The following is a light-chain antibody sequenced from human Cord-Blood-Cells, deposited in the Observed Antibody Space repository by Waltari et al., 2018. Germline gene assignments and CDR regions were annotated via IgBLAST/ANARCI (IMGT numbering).Light chain of an antibody. V-gene: IGKV2-30*01. CDR1: QSLVYSDGNTY. J-gene: IGKJ2*01. Sequence: DVVMTQSPLSLPVTLGQPASISCRSSQSLVYSDGNTYLNWFQQRPGQSPRHLIYKVSNRDSGVPDRFSGSGSGTDFTLKISRVEAEDVGVYYCMQGTHCADPPGYKDFKYTFGQGTKLEIK. CDR3: MQGTHCADPPGYKDFKYT. CDR2: KVS.